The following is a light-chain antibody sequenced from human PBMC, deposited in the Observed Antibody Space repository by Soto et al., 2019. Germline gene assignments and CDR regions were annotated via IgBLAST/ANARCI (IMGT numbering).Light chain of an antibody. J-gene: IGKJ5*01. CDR3: QQRTVWPPVT. Sequence: IVLTQSPDTMSLSPGDRATLSCRARQRADNFLSWYQQKPGQAPRLFIYDASSRATGIPARLSGSGSGPDFPLTISSLEPEDSAVYYCQQRTVWPPVTFGQGTRLEI. V-gene: IGKV3-11*01. CDR2: DAS. CDR1: QRADNF.